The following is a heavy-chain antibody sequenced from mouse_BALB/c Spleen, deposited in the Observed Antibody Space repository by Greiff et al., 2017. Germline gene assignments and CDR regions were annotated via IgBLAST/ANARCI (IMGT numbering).Heavy chain of an antibody. J-gene: IGHJ4*01. CDR2: ISSGSSTI. Sequence: EVKLVESGGGLVQPGGSRKLSCAASGFTFSSFGMHWVRQAPEKGLEWVAYISSGSSTIYYADTVKGRFTISRDNPKNTLFLQMTSLRSEDTAMYYCARHGTSYAMDYWGQGTSVTVSS. CDR1: GFTFSSFG. D-gene: IGHD1-3*01. CDR3: ARHGTSYAMDY. V-gene: IGHV5-17*02.